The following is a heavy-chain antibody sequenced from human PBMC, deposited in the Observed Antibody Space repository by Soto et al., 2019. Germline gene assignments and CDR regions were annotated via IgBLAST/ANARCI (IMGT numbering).Heavy chain of an antibody. Sequence: GGALRLSCADSVFTFSSYSMNWFRQAPGKGLEWVSSISSSSYMYYADSVKGRFTISRDNAKNSLYLQMNSLRAEDTAVYYCARDRSSSFDYWGQGTRVTVSS. D-gene: IGHD6-13*01. CDR2: ISSSSYM. CDR1: VFTFSSYS. CDR3: ARDRSSSFDY. V-gene: IGHV3-21*01. J-gene: IGHJ4*02.